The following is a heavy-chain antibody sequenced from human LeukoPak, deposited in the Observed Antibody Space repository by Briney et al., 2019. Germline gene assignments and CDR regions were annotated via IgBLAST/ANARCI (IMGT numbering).Heavy chain of an antibody. V-gene: IGHV1-18*01. Sequence: ASVTVSFKSSGYTFTSYGISWVRQAPGQGLEWMGWISAYNGNTNYAQKLQGRVTMTTDTSTSTAYMELKSLRSDDTAVYYCARAGFGELSSDYWGQGTMVTVSS. CDR3: ARAGFGELSSDY. J-gene: IGHJ4*02. CDR2: ISAYNGNT. D-gene: IGHD3-10*01. CDR1: GYTFTSYG.